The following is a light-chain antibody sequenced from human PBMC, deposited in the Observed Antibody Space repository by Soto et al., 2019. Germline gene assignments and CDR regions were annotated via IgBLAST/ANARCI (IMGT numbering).Light chain of an antibody. Sequence: DIVMTQSPDSLAESLGERATINCKSSQSVLYSSNNGNYLAWYQQKLGQPPKLLIYWASTRESGVPDRFSGSGSGTDFTLTISGLQAEDVAVYYCQQYYSTPFTFGPGTKVDIK. V-gene: IGKV4-1*01. CDR1: QSVLYSSNNGNY. CDR3: QQYYSTPFT. CDR2: WAS. J-gene: IGKJ3*01.